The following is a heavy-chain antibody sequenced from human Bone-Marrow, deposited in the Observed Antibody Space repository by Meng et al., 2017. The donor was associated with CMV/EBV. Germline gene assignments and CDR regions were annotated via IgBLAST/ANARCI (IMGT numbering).Heavy chain of an antibody. V-gene: IGHV1-69*05. J-gene: IGHJ4*02. Sequence: KVSCKASGGTFSSYAISWVRQAPGQGLEWMGGIIPIFGTANYAQKFQGRVTITTDESTSTAYMELSSLRSEDTAVYYCARDRRQWGGVYYFDYWGQGTLVTVSS. CDR1: GGTFSSYA. CDR2: IIPIFGTA. CDR3: ARDRRQWGGVYYFDY. D-gene: IGHD6-19*01.